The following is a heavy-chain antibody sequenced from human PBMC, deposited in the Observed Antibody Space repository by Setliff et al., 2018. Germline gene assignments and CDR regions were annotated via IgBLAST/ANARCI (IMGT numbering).Heavy chain of an antibody. Sequence: SETLSLTCAVYGGSFSGYYWSWIRQPPGKGLEWIGNMYHSGSVYYNPSLKSRVTISVDTSKNQFSLKLSSVTAADTALYYCTVYNTGSSKDHYWGQGTPVTVSS. D-gene: IGHD2-8*02. CDR3: TVYNTGSSKDHY. V-gene: IGHV4-34*01. CDR1: GGSFSGYY. CDR2: MYHSGSV. J-gene: IGHJ4*02.